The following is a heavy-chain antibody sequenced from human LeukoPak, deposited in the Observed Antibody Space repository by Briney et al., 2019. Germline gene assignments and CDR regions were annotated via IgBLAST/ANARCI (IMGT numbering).Heavy chain of an antibody. Sequence: KTGGSLRLSCAASGFTFSSYAMSWVRQAPGKGLEWIGSIYHSGSTYYNPSLKSRVTISVDTSKNQFSLKLSSVTAADTAVYYCARPQPGGSGSYYFDYWGQGTLVTVSS. D-gene: IGHD1-26*01. CDR2: IYHSGST. CDR3: ARPQPGGSGSYYFDY. J-gene: IGHJ4*02. V-gene: IGHV4-38-2*01. CDR1: GFTFSSYA.